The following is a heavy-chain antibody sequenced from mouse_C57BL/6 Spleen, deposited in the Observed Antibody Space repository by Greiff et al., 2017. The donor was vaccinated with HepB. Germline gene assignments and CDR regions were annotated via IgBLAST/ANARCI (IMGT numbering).Heavy chain of an antibody. CDR2: IDPSDSYT. J-gene: IGHJ2*01. Sequence: VQLQQPGAELVMPGASVKLSCKASGYTFTSYWMHWVKQRPGQGLEWIGEIDPSDSYTNYNQKFKGKSTLTVDKSSSTAYMQLSSLTSEDSAVYYSAREFDYWGQGTTLTVSS. V-gene: IGHV1-69*01. CDR3: AREFDY. CDR1: GYTFTSYW.